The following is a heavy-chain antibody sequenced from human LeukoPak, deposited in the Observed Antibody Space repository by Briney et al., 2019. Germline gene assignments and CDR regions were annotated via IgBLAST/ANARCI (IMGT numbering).Heavy chain of an antibody. Sequence: GSSVKVSCKASGGTFSSYAISWVRQAPGQGLEWMGGIIPIFGTANYAQKFQGRVTITADESTSTAYIELSSLRSEDTAVYYCARGIVVVVAATQDYYYGMDVWGKGTTVTVSS. CDR1: GGTFSSYA. CDR3: ARGIVVVVAATQDYYYGMDV. CDR2: IIPIFGTA. D-gene: IGHD2-15*01. V-gene: IGHV1-69*01. J-gene: IGHJ6*04.